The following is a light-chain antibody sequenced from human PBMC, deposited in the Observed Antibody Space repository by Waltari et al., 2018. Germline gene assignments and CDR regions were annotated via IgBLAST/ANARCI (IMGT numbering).Light chain of an antibody. CDR1: GLPKQY. CDR3: YSKDTDGGSQGK. CDR2: DDN. V-gene: IGLV3-10*01. Sequence: YDLTQPPSVSVSPGQTAAITCSGDGLPKQYTFWYQQKSGQAPVLVMYDDNKRPSGIPGRIPGSSAGTVVTLTSTGGQVDDEADYYWYSKDTDGGSQGKIGGGTKLTVL. J-gene: IGLJ2*01.